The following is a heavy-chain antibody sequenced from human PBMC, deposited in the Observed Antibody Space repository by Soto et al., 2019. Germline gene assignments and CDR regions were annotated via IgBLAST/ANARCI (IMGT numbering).Heavy chain of an antibody. J-gene: IGHJ6*02. CDR3: AREVREVIFGLDGLDV. Sequence: QVRLQESGPGLVKPSQTVTLTCNVSGGSFSSGDYYWNWIGQFPGKGLESIGYVFNRETTHYNPSLTGRVSMSVDTSKNRFTLALRSVTAADTAVYFCAREVREVIFGLDGLDVWGQGTTVTVSS. V-gene: IGHV4-31*02. D-gene: IGHD3-3*01. CDR1: GGSFSSGDYY. CDR2: VFNRETT.